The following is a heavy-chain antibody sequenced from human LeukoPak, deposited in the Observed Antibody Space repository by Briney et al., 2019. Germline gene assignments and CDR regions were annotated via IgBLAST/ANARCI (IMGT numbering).Heavy chain of an antibody. CDR3: ARLGPTYYYDSSGYSPWAFDI. J-gene: IGHJ3*02. D-gene: IGHD3-22*01. V-gene: IGHV4-39*01. CDR2: IYYSGST. CDR1: GGSISSSSYY. Sequence: KPSETLSLTCTVSGGSISSSSYYWGWIRQPPGKGLEWIGSIYYSGSTYYNPSLKSRVTISVDTSKNQFSLKLSSVTAADTAVYYCARLGPTYYYDSSGYSPWAFDIWGQGTMVTVSS.